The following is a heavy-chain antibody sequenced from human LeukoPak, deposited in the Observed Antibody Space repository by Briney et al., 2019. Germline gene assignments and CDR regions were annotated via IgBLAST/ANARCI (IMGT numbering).Heavy chain of an antibody. J-gene: IGHJ4*02. V-gene: IGHV3-21*01. Sequence: GGSLRLSCAASGFTFSSYSMNWVRQAPGKGLEWVSSISSSSSYIYYADSVKGRFTISRDNAKNSLYLQMNSLRAEDTAAYYCARSLPAYDSLDYWGQGTLVTVSS. CDR3: ARSLPAYDSLDY. CDR2: ISSSSSYI. D-gene: IGHD3-22*01. CDR1: GFTFSSYS.